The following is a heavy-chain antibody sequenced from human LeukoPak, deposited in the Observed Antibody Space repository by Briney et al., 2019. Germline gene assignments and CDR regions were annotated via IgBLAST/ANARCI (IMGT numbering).Heavy chain of an antibody. D-gene: IGHD3-3*01. CDR3: ARGFLWSGHDY. CDR1: GASITSYY. Sequence: SETLSLTCTVSGASITSYYWSWIRQPPGKGLEWIGYIYHSGSTYYNPSLKSRVTISVDRSKNQFSLKLSSVTAADTAVYYCARGFLWSGHDYWGQGTLVTVSS. J-gene: IGHJ4*02. CDR2: IYHSGST. V-gene: IGHV4-59*12.